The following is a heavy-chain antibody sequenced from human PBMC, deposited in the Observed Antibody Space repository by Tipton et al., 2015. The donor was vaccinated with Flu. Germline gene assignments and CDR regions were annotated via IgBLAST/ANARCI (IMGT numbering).Heavy chain of an antibody. J-gene: IGHJ6*02. CDR2: IWNDGNDK. Sequence: SLRLSCAASGFTFSDFAMHWVRQAPGKGLEWVAAIWNDGNDKYSADSVKGRFTISRDNSKNTLYLQMNSLRPEDTAVYYCAKDSGFCSGGGCCPDSYNYYCSGMAGWGQGTTVTVSS. D-gene: IGHD2-15*01. CDR3: AKDSGFCSGGGCCPDSYNYYCSGMAG. V-gene: IGHV3-30*18. CDR1: GFTFSDFA.